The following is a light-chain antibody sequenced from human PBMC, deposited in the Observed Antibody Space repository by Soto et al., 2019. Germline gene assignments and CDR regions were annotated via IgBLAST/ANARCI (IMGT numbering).Light chain of an antibody. V-gene: IGLV2-14*02. J-gene: IGLJ2*01. Sequence: QSALTQPASVSGSPGQSITISCTGTSNNIGSYNLVSWYQQHPGKAPKLMIYEGSKRPSGVSNRFSGSKSGSTASLTISGLQAEDEADYFCSSYTTNNAHVFGGGTKLTVL. CDR3: SSYTTNNAHV. CDR1: SNNIGSYNL. CDR2: EGS.